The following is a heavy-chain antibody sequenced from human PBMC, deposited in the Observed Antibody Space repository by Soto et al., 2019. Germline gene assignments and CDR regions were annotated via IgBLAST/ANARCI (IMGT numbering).Heavy chain of an antibody. Sequence: EVQLVESGGGLVQPGGSLRLSCAASGFTFSSYWMYWVRQAPGKGLVWVSRTNSDGSDTTYADSVKGRFTISRDNAKNPRQVPVDRLSTEETAVYYCARGRGWSLFGYWGQGTLVTVSS. J-gene: IGHJ4*02. CDR3: ARGRGWSLFGY. CDR1: GFTFSSYW. V-gene: IGHV3-74*01. CDR2: TNSDGSDT. D-gene: IGHD6-19*01.